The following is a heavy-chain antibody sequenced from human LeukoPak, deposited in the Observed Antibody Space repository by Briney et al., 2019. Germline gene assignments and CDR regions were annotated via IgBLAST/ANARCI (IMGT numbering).Heavy chain of an antibody. D-gene: IGHD5-12*01. CDR1: GFTFSSYA. CDR3: AKEGDSGYDYVYSTYLPSYNDY. V-gene: IGHV3-23*01. CDR2: ISGSGGST. Sequence: GGSLRLSCAASGFTFSSYAVSWVRQAPGKGLEWVSAISGSGGSTYYADSVRGRFTISRDNSKNTLYLQMNSLRAEDTAVYYCAKEGDSGYDYVYSTYLPSYNDYWGQGTLVTVSS. J-gene: IGHJ4*02.